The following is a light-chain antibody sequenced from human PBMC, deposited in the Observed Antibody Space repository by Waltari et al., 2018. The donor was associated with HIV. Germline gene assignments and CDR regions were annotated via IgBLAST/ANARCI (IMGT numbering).Light chain of an antibody. J-gene: IGLJ2*01. Sequence: SYGLTQPPSVSVSPGQTAGITCSGDVLSKQFVYWYQQKTGQAPSLLIYKDSQRPSGVPERFSVSTSGTTVTLTITGVLAEDEAEYYCQSADKNIKSVVFGGGTKLTVL. CDR3: QSADKNIKSVV. CDR2: KDS. V-gene: IGLV3-25*03. CDR1: VLSKQF.